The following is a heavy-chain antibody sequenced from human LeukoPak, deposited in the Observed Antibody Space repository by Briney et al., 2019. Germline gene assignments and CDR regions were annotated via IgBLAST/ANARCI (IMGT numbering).Heavy chain of an antibody. CDR1: GGPISSYY. J-gene: IGHJ3*02. CDR2: IHYSGST. V-gene: IGHV4-59*01. D-gene: IGHD3-22*01. Sequence: SETLSLTCTVSGGPISSYYWSWIRQPPGKGLEWIGYIHYSGSTNYNPSLKSRVTISVDTSKNQFSLKLSSVTAADTAVYYCARDTEAGYYDSSGYYYGVSAGAFDIWGQGTMVTVSS. CDR3: ARDTEAGYYDSSGYYYGVSAGAFDI.